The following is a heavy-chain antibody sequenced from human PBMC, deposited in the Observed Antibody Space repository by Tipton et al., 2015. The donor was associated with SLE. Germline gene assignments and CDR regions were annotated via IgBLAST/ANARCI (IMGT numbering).Heavy chain of an antibody. J-gene: IGHJ4*02. CDR3: ARHFSGSYSFDY. D-gene: IGHD1-26*01. V-gene: IGHV4-59*08. CDR1: GGSISSYY. CDR2: IYTSGST. Sequence: TPSLTCTVSGGSISSYYWSWIRQPPGKGLEWIGYIYTSGSTNYNPSLKSRVSISVDMSKNQVSLKLSSVTAADTALYYCARHFSGSYSFDYWGQGKLVTVSS.